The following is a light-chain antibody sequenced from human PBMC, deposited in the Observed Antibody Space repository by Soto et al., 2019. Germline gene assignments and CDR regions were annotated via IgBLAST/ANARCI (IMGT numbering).Light chain of an antibody. CDR1: QSVSNSY. V-gene: IGKV3-20*01. CDR2: GAS. CDR3: QQYGTSPKT. J-gene: IGKJ1*01. Sequence: EIVLTQSPGTLSLSPGGRATLSCRASQSVSNSYLAWYQQKPGQAPRLLIYGASSRATGIPDSFSGSGSGTDFTLTISRLEPEDFAVYYCQQYGTSPKTFGQGTKVDIK.